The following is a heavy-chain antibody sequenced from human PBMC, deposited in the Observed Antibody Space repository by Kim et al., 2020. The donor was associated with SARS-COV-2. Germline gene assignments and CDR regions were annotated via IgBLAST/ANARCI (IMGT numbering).Heavy chain of an antibody. J-gene: IGHJ4*02. V-gene: IGHV6-1*01. CDR3: AKTGPPAEGGPWSWGVGRGERVGRPLRPPGNYFDS. CDR1: GDSVSSNSAA. Sequence: SQTLSLTCAISGDSVSSNSAAWNWIRQSPSGGLEWLGRTYFRSKWSTDYAISLRGRITINPDTSKNQFSLLLNSATPDDTAVYFCAKTGPPAEGGPWSWGVGRGERVGRPLRPPGNYFDSWGQGVLVAVSS. D-gene: IGHD3-16*01. CDR2: TYFRSKWST.